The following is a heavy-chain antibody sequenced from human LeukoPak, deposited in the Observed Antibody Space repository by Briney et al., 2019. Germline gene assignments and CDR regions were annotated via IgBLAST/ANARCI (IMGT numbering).Heavy chain of an antibody. Sequence: GGSLRLSCVASGFTFNSYAMSWVRQAPGKGLEWVSAISGSGVSKFYADSVKGRFTISRDNSKNTLYLQMGSLRAEDMAVYYCARVLYYYDRTGAFDIWGQGTMVTVSS. CDR2: ISGSGVSK. J-gene: IGHJ3*02. CDR1: GFTFNSYA. V-gene: IGHV3-23*01. CDR3: ARVLYYYDRTGAFDI. D-gene: IGHD3-22*01.